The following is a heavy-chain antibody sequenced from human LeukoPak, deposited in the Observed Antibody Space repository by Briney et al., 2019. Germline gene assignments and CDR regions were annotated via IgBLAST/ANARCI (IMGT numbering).Heavy chain of an antibody. Sequence: SVKVSCKASGGTFSSYAISWVRQAPGQGLEWMGGIIPIFGTANYAQKFQGRVTITADESTSTAYMELSSLRSEDTAVYYCARAGGNRNYYYYGMDAWGQGTTVTVSS. CDR1: GGTFSSYA. D-gene: IGHD1-14*01. V-gene: IGHV1-69*01. J-gene: IGHJ6*02. CDR3: ARAGGNRNYYYYGMDA. CDR2: IIPIFGTA.